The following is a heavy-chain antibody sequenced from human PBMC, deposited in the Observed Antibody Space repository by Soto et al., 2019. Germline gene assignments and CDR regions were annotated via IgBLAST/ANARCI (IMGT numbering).Heavy chain of an antibody. J-gene: IGHJ4*02. D-gene: IGHD1-26*01. CDR2: ISGSGGST. CDR1: GFTFSSYA. Sequence: GGSLRLSCAASGFTFSSYAMNWVRKAPGKGLEWVSVISGSGGSTYYADSVKGRFTISRDNSKNTLYLQMNSLRAGDTAVYYCAKRGSGSYLDFRVQGTLVTVSS. V-gene: IGHV3-23*01. CDR3: AKRGSGSYLDF.